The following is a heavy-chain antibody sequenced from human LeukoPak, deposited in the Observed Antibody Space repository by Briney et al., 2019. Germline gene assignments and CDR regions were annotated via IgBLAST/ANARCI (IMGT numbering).Heavy chain of an antibody. V-gene: IGHV4-38-2*02. Sequence: SETLSLTCTVSGYSISSGYYWGWIRQPPGKGLEWIGSIYHSGSTNYNPSLKSRVTISVDTSKNQFSLKLSSVTAADTAVYYCARLPFRRTVVVVAARARNAFDIWGQGTMVTVSS. CDR3: ARLPFRRTVVVVAARARNAFDI. D-gene: IGHD2-15*01. CDR2: IYHSGST. CDR1: GYSISSGYY. J-gene: IGHJ3*02.